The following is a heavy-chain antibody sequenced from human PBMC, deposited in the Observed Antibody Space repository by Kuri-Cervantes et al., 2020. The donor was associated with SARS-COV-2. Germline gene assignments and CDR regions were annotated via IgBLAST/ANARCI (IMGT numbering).Heavy chain of an antibody. V-gene: IGHV1-69*13. D-gene: IGHD1-26*01. Sequence: SVKVSCKASGGTFSSYAISWVRQAPGQGLEWMGGIIPIFGTANYAQKFQGRVTITADESTSTAYMELRSLRSEETAVYYCARKGGEVGATLYGMDVWGQGTTVTVSS. CDR2: IIPIFGTA. CDR1: GGTFSSYA. CDR3: ARKGGEVGATLYGMDV. J-gene: IGHJ6*02.